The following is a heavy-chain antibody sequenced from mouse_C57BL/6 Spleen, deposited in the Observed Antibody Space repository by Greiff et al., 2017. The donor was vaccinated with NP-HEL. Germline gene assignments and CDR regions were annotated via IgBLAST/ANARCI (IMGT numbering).Heavy chain of an antibody. CDR3: AREDCDY. Sequence: EVKLVESGGGLVKPGGSLKLSCAASGFTFSSYAMSWVRQTPEKRLEWVATISDGGSYTYYPDNVKGRFTISRDNAKNNLYLQRSHLKSEDTAMYYCAREDCDYWGQGTTLTVSS. V-gene: IGHV5-4*01. J-gene: IGHJ2*01. CDR1: GFTFSSYA. CDR2: ISDGGSYT.